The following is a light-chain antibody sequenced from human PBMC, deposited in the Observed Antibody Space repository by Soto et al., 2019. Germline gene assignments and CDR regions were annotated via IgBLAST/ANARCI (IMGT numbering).Light chain of an antibody. Sequence: DIEMTQSPSTLSASLGDTVTITCRASQSFGNWLAWYQQKPGQAPKLLIYDISSLEYGVPSRFSGSGSGTEFTLTIRSLQPDDFATYYCQQYITSPSTFGQGTKLEIK. V-gene: IGKV1-5*01. CDR2: DIS. CDR1: QSFGNW. CDR3: QQYITSPST. J-gene: IGKJ2*02.